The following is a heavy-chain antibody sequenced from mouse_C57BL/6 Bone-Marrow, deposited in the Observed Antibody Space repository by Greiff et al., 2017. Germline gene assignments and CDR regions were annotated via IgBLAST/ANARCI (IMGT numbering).Heavy chain of an antibody. V-gene: IGHV3-8*01. CDR1: GYSITSDY. CDR2: ISYSGST. CDR3: ARNWDGGDYFDY. J-gene: IGHJ2*01. D-gene: IGHD4-1*01. Sequence: EVKLQESGPGLAKPSQTLSLTCSVTGYSITSDYWNWIRKIPGNKLEYMGYISYSGSTYYNPSLNSRISITRDTSKNQYYLQLNSVTTEDTATYYCARNWDGGDYFDYWGQGTPLTVSS.